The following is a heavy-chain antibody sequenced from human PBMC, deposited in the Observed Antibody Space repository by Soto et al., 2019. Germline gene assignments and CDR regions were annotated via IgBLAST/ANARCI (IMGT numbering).Heavy chain of an antibody. CDR2: INAYNVYNGNT. CDR3: ARDRIFYGLDV. V-gene: IGHV1-18*01. D-gene: IGHD2-15*01. Sequence: QVQLVQSGAEVKKPGASVKVSCKASGYTFTSFGISWVRQAPGQGLEWMGWINAYNVYNGNTNYAQNLQGRVTMTTVTSASTAYMELRGLRSDDTAVYYCARDRIFYGLDVWGQGTTVTVSS. J-gene: IGHJ6*02. CDR1: GYTFTSFG.